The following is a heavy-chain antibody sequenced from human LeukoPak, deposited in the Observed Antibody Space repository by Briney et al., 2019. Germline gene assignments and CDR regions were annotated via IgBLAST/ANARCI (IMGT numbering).Heavy chain of an antibody. D-gene: IGHD1-1*01. Sequence: ASVKVSFKASGYTFSSYAMNWVRQAPGQGLEWMGWMNTNTGNPTYAQGFTGRFVFSLDTSVSTAYLQISGLKAEDTAVYYCARVSRKGYTNNWNPLGYFDYWGQGTLVTVSS. J-gene: IGHJ4*02. CDR3: ARVSRKGYTNNWNPLGYFDY. CDR2: MNTNTGNP. V-gene: IGHV7-4-1*02. CDR1: GYTFSSYA.